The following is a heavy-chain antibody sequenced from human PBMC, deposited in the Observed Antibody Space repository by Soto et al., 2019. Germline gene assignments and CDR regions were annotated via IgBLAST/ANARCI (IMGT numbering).Heavy chain of an antibody. CDR2: IYPGDSDT. CDR1: GYSFTSYW. CDR3: ASNSHSSSSWDYYYYYMDV. V-gene: IGHV5-51*01. J-gene: IGHJ6*03. D-gene: IGHD6-6*01. Sequence: GESLKISCKGSGYSFTSYWIGWVRQMPGKGLEWMGIIYPGDSDTRYSPSFQGQVTISADKSISTAYLQWSSLKASDTAMYYCASNSHSSSSWDYYYYYMDVWGKGTTVTVSS.